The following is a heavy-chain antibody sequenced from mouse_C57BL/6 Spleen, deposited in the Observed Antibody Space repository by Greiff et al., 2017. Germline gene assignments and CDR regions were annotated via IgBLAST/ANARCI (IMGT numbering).Heavy chain of an antibody. D-gene: IGHD2-2*01. CDR1: GFSLSTFGMR. CDR3: ARIAHYGYGYAMDY. Sequence: QVTLKVSGPGILQPSQTLSLTCSFSGFSLSTFGMRVVWIRPPPGQGLVWLAHIWWDDDKYYNPALKSRLTISKDTSKNQVFLKIANVNTADTATYYCARIAHYGYGYAMDYWGQGTSVTVSS. CDR2: IWWDDDK. V-gene: IGHV8-8*01. J-gene: IGHJ4*01.